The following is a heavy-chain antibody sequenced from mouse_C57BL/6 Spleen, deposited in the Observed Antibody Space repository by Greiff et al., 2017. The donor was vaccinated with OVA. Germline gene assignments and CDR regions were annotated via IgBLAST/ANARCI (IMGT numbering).Heavy chain of an antibody. D-gene: IGHD2-4*01. CDR1: GYTFTSYW. J-gene: IGHJ4*01. CDR2: INPSNGGT. Sequence: QVQLQQPGTELVKPGASVKLSCKASGYTFTSYWMHWVKQRPGQGLEWIGNINPSNGGTNYNEKFKSKATLTVDKSSSTAYMQLSSLTSEDSAVYYCARGIYYDYLYYAMDYWGQGTSVTVSS. CDR3: ARGIYYDYLYYAMDY. V-gene: IGHV1-53*01.